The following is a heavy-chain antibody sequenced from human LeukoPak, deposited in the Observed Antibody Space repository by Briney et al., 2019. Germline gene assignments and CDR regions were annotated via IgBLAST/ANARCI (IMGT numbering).Heavy chain of an antibody. CDR3: ARGVYYDSSGPYYFDY. V-gene: IGHV3-48*03. J-gene: IGHJ4*02. D-gene: IGHD3-22*01. Sequence: SIRQAPGKGLEWVSYISSSGSTIYYADSVKGRFTVSRDNAKNSLYLQMNSLRAEDTAVYYCARGVYYDSSGPYYFDYWGQGTLVTVSS. CDR2: ISSSGSTI.